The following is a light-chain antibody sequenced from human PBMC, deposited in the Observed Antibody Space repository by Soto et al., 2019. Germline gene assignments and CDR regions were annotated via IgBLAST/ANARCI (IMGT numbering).Light chain of an antibody. V-gene: IGKV1-27*01. J-gene: IGKJ1*01. Sequence: DIQMTQSPSSLSASVGDRVTITCLASQDISNYLAWYQQKPGKVPKLLIYAASALQSGVPSRFSGSGSGTDFTLTISSLQPEDVATYYCQKYNSAPWTFGQGTKVDIK. CDR3: QKYNSAPWT. CDR1: QDISNY. CDR2: AAS.